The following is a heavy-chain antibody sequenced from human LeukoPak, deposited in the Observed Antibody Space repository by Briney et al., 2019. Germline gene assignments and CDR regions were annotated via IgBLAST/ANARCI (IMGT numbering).Heavy chain of an antibody. J-gene: IGHJ3*02. Sequence: ASVKVSCKASGYTFTSYDINWVRQATGQGLEWMGWMNPNSGNTGYAQKFQGRVTITRNTSISTAYMELRSLRSDDTAVYYCASSFGVVISDAFDIWGQGTMVTVSS. CDR3: ASSFGVVISDAFDI. CDR2: MNPNSGNT. CDR1: GYTFTSYD. V-gene: IGHV1-8*03. D-gene: IGHD3-3*01.